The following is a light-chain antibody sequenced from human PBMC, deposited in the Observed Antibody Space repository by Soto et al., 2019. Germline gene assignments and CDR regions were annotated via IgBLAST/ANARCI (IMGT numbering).Light chain of an antibody. J-gene: IGKJ1*01. CDR3: QQYYSRPRT. CDR2: GAS. V-gene: IGKV3-15*01. CDR1: QSVSST. Sequence: EILMTQSPATPSVSPGERPILCCXASQSVSSTLAWYQQKPGQAPRLLIYGASTRATDIPARFSGSGSGTEFTLTISSLQSEDFAVYYCQQYYSRPRTFGQGTKVDIK.